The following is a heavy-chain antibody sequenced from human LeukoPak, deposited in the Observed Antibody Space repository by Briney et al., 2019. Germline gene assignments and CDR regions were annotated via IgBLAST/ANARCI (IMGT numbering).Heavy chain of an antibody. D-gene: IGHD4-17*01. CDR1: GFTFNDHA. CDR3: AKHQQVYGDSLMDV. V-gene: IGHV3-23*01. Sequence: PGGSLRLSCVASGFTFNDHAMSWVRQAPGKGLEWVSTISGSGGRTYYTDSVKGRFTISRDNSKNTLYLQMNSLRGEDTAVYYCAKHQQVYGDSLMDVWGQGTTVTVSS. CDR2: ISGSGGRT. J-gene: IGHJ6*02.